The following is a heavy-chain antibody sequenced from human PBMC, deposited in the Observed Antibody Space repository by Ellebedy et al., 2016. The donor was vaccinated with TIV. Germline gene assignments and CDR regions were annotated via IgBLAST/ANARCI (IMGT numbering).Heavy chain of an antibody. D-gene: IGHD6-13*01. V-gene: IGHV4-31*03. Sequence: MPSETLSLTCTVSGGPIRSGGFYWNWIRQHPGKGLEWIGYIYYSGSTYYNPSLKSRVTITVDTSKKQFSLKLSSVTAADTAVYYCARARGIAAAAFDAFDIWGQGTMVTVSS. CDR2: IYYSGST. J-gene: IGHJ3*02. CDR1: GGPIRSGGFY. CDR3: ARARGIAAAAFDAFDI.